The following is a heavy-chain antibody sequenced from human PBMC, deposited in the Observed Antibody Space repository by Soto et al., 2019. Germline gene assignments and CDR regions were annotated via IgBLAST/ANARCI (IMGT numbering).Heavy chain of an antibody. CDR1: GFTFSSYA. Sequence: EVQLLESGGGLVQPGGSLRLSCAASGFTFSSYAMSWVRQAPGKGLEWVSAISGSGGSTYYADSVKGRFTISRDNSKNTLYLQMNRLRAEDTAVYYCAKGHQAEWELLLAYQWGQGTLVTVSS. V-gene: IGHV3-23*01. J-gene: IGHJ4*02. CDR2: ISGSGGST. CDR3: AKGHQAEWELLLAYQ. D-gene: IGHD1-26*01.